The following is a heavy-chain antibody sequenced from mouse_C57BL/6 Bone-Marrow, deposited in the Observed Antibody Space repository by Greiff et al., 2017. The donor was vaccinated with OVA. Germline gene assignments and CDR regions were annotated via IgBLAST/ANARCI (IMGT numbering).Heavy chain of an antibody. CDR3: TRYDYGSSHWYFDV. J-gene: IGHJ1*03. Sequence: QVQLQQPGAELVKPGASVKLSCKASGYTFTSYWMQWVKQRPGQGLAWIGEIDPSDSYTNYNQQFKGKATLTVDTSNSTAYMQLSSLTAEYAAVYCCTRYDYGSSHWYFDVWGTGTTVTASS. CDR2: IDPSDSYT. D-gene: IGHD1-1*01. CDR1: GYTFTSYW. V-gene: IGHV1-50*01.